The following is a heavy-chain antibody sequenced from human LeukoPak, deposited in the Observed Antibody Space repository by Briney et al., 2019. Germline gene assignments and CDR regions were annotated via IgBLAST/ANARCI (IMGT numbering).Heavy chain of an antibody. CDR3: ARRGSGSWWVFDY. CDR1: GVSISSYY. Sequence: SETLSLTCTVSGVSISSYYWSWIRQPPGKGLEWIGYIYYSGSTNYNPSLKSRVTISVDTSKNQFSLKLSSVTAADTAVYYCARRGSGSWWVFDYWGQGTLVTVSS. D-gene: IGHD6-19*01. CDR2: IYYSGST. V-gene: IGHV4-59*01. J-gene: IGHJ4*02.